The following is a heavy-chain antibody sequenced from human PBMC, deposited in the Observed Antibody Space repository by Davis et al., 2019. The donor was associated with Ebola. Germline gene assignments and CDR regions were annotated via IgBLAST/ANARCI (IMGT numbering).Heavy chain of an antibody. J-gene: IGHJ4*02. CDR3: ATTQWLREFDN. V-gene: IGHV3-NL1*01. CDR2: IYDQIT. D-gene: IGHD6-19*01. CDR1: GFTFNSYG. Sequence: GGSLRLSCAASGFTFNSYGMHWVRQAPGKGLEWVSVIYDQITAYADAVRGRFIISRDKSNNTLYLEMSSLRVDDTAVYYCATTQWLREFDNWGQGTLVTVSS.